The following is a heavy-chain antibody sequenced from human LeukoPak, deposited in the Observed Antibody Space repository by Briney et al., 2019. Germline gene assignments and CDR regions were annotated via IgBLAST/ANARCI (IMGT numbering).Heavy chain of an antibody. CDR2: ISGSGGST. V-gene: IGHV3-23*01. Sequence: GGSLRLSCVGSGFTFSNENMNWVRQAPGKGLEWVSAISGSGGSTYYADSVKGRFTISRDNSKNTLYLQMNSLRAEDTAVYYCAKGAYCSSTSCYNPFDYWGQGTLVTVSS. D-gene: IGHD2-2*02. J-gene: IGHJ4*02. CDR3: AKGAYCSSTSCYNPFDY. CDR1: GFTFSNEN.